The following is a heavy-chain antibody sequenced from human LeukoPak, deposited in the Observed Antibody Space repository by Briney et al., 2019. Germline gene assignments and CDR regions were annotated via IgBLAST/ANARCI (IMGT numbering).Heavy chain of an antibody. J-gene: IGHJ4*02. CDR2: IHTSGST. D-gene: IGHD6-6*01. CDR1: GGSISSYY. V-gene: IGHV4-4*09. Sequence: SETLSLTCTVSGGSISSYYWSWIRQPPGRGLEWIGYIHTSGSTNYSPSLKSRVSISVDTSENHFSLKLSSVTAADTAVYFCARLARLSTSPDRYYFDYWGQGTLVIVSS. CDR3: ARLARLSTSPDRYYFDY.